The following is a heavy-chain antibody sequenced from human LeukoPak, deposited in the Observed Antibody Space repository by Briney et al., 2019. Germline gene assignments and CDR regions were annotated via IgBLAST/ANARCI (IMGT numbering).Heavy chain of an antibody. CDR2: IYYSGST. J-gene: IGHJ5*02. D-gene: IGHD3-10*01. CDR3: AREYGSGSYFSSWP. V-gene: IGHV4-39*07. CDR1: GGSISSSSYY. Sequence: SETLSLTCTVSGGSISSSSYYWGWIRQPPGKGLEWIGSIYYSGSTYYNPSLKSRVTISVDTSKNQFSLKLSSVTAADTAVYYCAREYGSGSYFSSWPWGQGTLVTVSS.